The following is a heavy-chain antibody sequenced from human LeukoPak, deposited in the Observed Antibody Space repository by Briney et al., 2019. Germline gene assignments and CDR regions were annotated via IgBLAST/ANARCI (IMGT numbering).Heavy chain of an antibody. V-gene: IGHV3-9*01. Sequence: GGSLRLSCAASGFTFSSYGMHWVRQAPGKGLEWVSGISWNSGSIGYADSVKGRFTISRDNAKNSLYLQMNSLRAEDTALYYCAKDLYSGSYFGAVDYWGQGTLVTVSS. J-gene: IGHJ4*02. CDR2: ISWNSGSI. D-gene: IGHD1-26*01. CDR3: AKDLYSGSYFGAVDY. CDR1: GFTFSSYG.